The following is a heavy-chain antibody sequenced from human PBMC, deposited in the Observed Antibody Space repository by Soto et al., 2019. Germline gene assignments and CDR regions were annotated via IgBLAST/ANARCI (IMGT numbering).Heavy chain of an antibody. Sequence: DVQLLESGGGLVQPGGSLTLSCAASRFIFSDYAMNWVRQAPGKGLEWVSSIGGGNTDRYYADSVKGRFIISGCNSKNTMYLHMNSLRDDDTAVYYCAKDAVSYNGKWDWFDSWGQGTLVTVSS. J-gene: IGHJ5*01. D-gene: IGHD1-26*01. CDR2: IGGGNTDR. CDR1: RFIFSDYA. CDR3: AKDAVSYNGKWDWFDS. V-gene: IGHV3-23*01.